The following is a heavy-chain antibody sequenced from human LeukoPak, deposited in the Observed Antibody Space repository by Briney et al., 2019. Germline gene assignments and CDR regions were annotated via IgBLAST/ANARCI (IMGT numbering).Heavy chain of an antibody. CDR3: ARDLSWGFDY. CDR2: INNDARNK. D-gene: IGHD7-27*01. J-gene: IGHJ4*02. CDR1: GFTFTYHG. Sequence: GGSLRLSCAASGFTFTYHGMHWVRQAPGKWLEWVAFINNDARNKYFADSVKGRFTISRDNSKSIVSLQMNSLRADDSALYYCARDLSWGFDYWGQGTLVTVSS. V-gene: IGHV3-30*02.